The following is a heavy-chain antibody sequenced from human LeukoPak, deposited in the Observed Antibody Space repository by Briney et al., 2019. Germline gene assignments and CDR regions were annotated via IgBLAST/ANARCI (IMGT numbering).Heavy chain of an antibody. D-gene: IGHD2-8*01. CDR1: GGSISSSSYY. CDR3: ASEIRGYAIPDNWFDP. CDR2: IYYSGST. V-gene: IGHV4-39*01. J-gene: IGHJ5*02. Sequence: SETLSLTCTVSGGSISSSSYYWGWIRQPPGKGLEWIGSIYYSGSTYYNPSLKSRVTISVDTSKNQFSLKLSSVTAADTAVYYCASEIRGYAIPDNWFDPWGQGTLVTVSS.